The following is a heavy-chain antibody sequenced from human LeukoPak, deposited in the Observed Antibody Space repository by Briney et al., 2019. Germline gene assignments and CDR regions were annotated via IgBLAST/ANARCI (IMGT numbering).Heavy chain of an antibody. CDR1: GFTFSDYS. V-gene: IGHV3-11*01. D-gene: IGHD2-8*02. Sequence: GGSLRLSCAASGFTFSDYSLNWIRQAPGKGLEWVSYSSGSGSTIYYADSVRGRFTISRDNAKNSQYLQMNSLRAEDTAVYYCARIKRDGGVSAFDIWGQGTMVTVSS. J-gene: IGHJ3*02. CDR3: ARIKRDGGVSAFDI. CDR2: SSGSGSTI.